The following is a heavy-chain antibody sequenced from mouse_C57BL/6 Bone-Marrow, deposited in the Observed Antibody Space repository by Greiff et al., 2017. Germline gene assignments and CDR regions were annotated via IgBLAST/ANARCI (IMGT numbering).Heavy chain of an antibody. D-gene: IGHD1-1*01. CDR1: GYTFTSYW. J-gene: IGHJ1*03. Sequence: VQLQQPGAELVMPGASVKLSCKASGYTFTSYWMHWVKQRPGQGLEWIGEIDPSDSYTNYNQKFKGQSTLTVDKSSTTAYMQLSSLTSEDSAVYYCARRGGSTVVAHFDVWGTGTTVTVSS. CDR2: IDPSDSYT. CDR3: ARRGGSTVVAHFDV. V-gene: IGHV1-69*01.